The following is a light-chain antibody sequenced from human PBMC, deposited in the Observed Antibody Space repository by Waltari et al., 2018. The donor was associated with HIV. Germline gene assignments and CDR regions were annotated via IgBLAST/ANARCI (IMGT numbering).Light chain of an antibody. CDR2: DLT. CDR3: CSYAGNYPVL. J-gene: IGLJ3*02. CDR1: SSDVGGYNY. Sequence: QSALTQPRSVSGSPGQSVTISCTGTSSDVGGYNYVSWYQQTPGKAPKFIIYDLTKRPSGVPDRFSGSKSGNAASLTISGLQAEDEADYYCCSYAGNYPVLFGGGTKLTVL. V-gene: IGLV2-11*01.